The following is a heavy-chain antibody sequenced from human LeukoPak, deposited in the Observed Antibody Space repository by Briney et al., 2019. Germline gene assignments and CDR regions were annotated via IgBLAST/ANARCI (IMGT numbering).Heavy chain of an antibody. Sequence: SGTLSLTCAVSGGSILTTNWWSWVRQPPGKGLEWIGEVHLSGASNSNPSLNSRVSMSIDKSQNQLSLHLTSVTAADTAMYYCTRESGAFSPFGFWGQGTLVTVSS. CDR1: GGSILTTNW. D-gene: IGHD1-26*01. CDR2: VHLSGAS. V-gene: IGHV4-4*02. CDR3: TRESGAFSPFGF. J-gene: IGHJ4*02.